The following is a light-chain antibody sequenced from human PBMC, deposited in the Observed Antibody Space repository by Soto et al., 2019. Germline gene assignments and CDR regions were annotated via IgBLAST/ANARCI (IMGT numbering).Light chain of an antibody. CDR1: QGVSSY. V-gene: IGKV3-15*01. Sequence: EIVMTQSPATLSLSPGERATLSCRASQGVSSYLAWYQQKPGQAPRLLIYGASTRATDIPARFSGSGSGTEFTLTITSLQSEDFAVYYCQQYNDWPLMTFGQGTRLEIK. CDR3: QQYNDWPLMT. CDR2: GAS. J-gene: IGKJ5*01.